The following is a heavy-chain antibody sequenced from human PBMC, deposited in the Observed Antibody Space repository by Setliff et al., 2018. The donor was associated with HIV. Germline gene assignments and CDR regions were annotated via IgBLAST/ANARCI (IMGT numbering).Heavy chain of an antibody. CDR1: GGSISNYY. D-gene: IGHD6-19*01. J-gene: IGHJ4*02. CDR3: AVARGWPPDY. V-gene: IGHV4-59*04. Sequence: SETLSLTCTVSGGSISNYYWSWIRQPPGKGLEWIGHIYYSGSTYYNPSLKSRVTISVDTSKNQFSLKLSSVTAADTAVYYCAVARGWPPDYWGQGTLVTVSS. CDR2: IYYSGST.